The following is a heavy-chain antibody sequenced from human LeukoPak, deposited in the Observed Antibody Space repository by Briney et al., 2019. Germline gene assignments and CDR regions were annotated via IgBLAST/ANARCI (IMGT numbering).Heavy chain of an antibody. CDR2: INPNSGGT. CDR1: GYTLTELS. Sequence: GASVKVSCKVSGYTLTELSMHWVRQAPGKGLEWMGWINPNSGGTNYAQKFQGRVTMTRDTSISTAYMELSRLRSDDTAVYYCARGSSGWLDYWGQGTLVTVSS. CDR3: ARGSSGWLDY. J-gene: IGHJ4*02. V-gene: IGHV1-2*02. D-gene: IGHD6-19*01.